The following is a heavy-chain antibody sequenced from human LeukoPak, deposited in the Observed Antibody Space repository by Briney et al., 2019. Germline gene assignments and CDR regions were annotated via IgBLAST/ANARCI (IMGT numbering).Heavy chain of an antibody. J-gene: IGHJ4*02. Sequence: GRSLRLSCAAPGFTFSSYGMHWVRQAPGKGLEWVAIISYDGTNKYYADSVKGRFTISRDNSKNTLYLQMNSLRAEDTAVYYCVKDRYDSSGYLFDYWGQGTLVTVSS. CDR1: GFTFSSYG. D-gene: IGHD3-22*01. CDR3: VKDRYDSSGYLFDY. CDR2: ISYDGTNK. V-gene: IGHV3-30*18.